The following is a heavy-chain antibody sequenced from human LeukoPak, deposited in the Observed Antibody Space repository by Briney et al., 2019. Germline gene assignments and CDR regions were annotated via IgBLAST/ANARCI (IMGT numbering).Heavy chain of an antibody. CDR3: ARGDYWYFDL. CDR1: GGTFSSYA. V-gene: IGHV1-69*05. J-gene: IGHJ2*01. Sequence: ASVKVSCKASGGTFSSYAISWVRQAPGQGLEWMGGIIPIFGTANYAQKFQGRVTMTRDTSTSTVYMELSSLRSEDTAVYYCARGDYWYFDLWGRGTLVTVSS. CDR2: IIPIFGTA.